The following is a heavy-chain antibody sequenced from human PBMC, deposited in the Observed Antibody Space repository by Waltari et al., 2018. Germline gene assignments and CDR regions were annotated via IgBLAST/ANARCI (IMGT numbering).Heavy chain of an antibody. V-gene: IGHV3-53*01. J-gene: IGHJ4*02. CDR3: ARRSGSYLDH. CDR2: VYVGGDT. CDR1: GLIVTSNT. D-gene: IGHD1-26*01. Sequence: EVQLVESGGGLIQPGGSIRLSCAASGLIVTSNTMTWGRQAPGKGLEWVSVVYVGGDTFYTDSVKGRFTISRDISKNTLYLQMSSLRVEDTAVYYCARRSGSYLDHWGQGTLVTVS.